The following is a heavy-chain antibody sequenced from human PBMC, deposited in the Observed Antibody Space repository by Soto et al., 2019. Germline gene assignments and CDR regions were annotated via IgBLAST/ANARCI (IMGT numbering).Heavy chain of an antibody. CDR3: AKRSRTAAGFDY. V-gene: IGHV3-23*01. D-gene: IGHD6-13*01. Sequence: EVQLLESGGGLVQPGGSLRLCCAASVFNFRNYAMTWVRQAPGKGLEWVSVITGSGGGTYFVDSVKGRFTNSRDNSKNTVYLQMNSLRAEDTAVYYCAKRSRTAAGFDYWGQVTLVNVSS. CDR1: VFNFRNYA. J-gene: IGHJ4*02. CDR2: ITGSGGGT.